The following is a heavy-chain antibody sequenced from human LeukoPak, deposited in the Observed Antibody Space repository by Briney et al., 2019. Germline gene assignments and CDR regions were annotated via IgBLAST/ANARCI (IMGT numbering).Heavy chain of an antibody. CDR2: FYSGGST. CDR1: GFTVSSNS. V-gene: IGHV3-66*01. CDR3: ARSITTAANAFGL. Sequence: GESLRLSCAASGFTVSSNSLSWVRQAPGKGLEWVSVFYSGGSTYYADSVKGRFTISRDSSKNTLYLQMNSLRAEDTAVYYCARSITTAANAFGLWGQGTMVTVSS. D-gene: IGHD6-13*01. J-gene: IGHJ3*01.